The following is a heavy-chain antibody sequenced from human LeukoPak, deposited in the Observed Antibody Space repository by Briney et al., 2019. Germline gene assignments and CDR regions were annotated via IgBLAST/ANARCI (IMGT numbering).Heavy chain of an antibody. J-gene: IGHJ5*02. CDR2: IYYSGST. D-gene: IGHD2-2*03. CDR1: GGSISSSSYY. CDR3: ARGAGYCSSTSCSQSYNWFDP. V-gene: IGHV4-39*01. Sequence: SETLSLTCTVSGGSISSSSYYWGWIRQPPGKGLEWIGSIYYSGSTYYNPSLKSRVTISVDTSKNQFSLKLSSVTAADTAVYYCARGAGYCSSTSCSQSYNWFDPWGQGTLVTVSS.